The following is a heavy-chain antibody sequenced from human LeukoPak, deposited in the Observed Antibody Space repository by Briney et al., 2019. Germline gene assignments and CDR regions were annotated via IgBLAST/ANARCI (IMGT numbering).Heavy chain of an antibody. Sequence: RGSLRLSCAASGFTFGGYSMNWVRQAPGKGLEWVSHISSGSSTIYYTDSVKGRFTISRDNAKNSLYLQMNGLRVEDTALYYCARGQLTDPRIDYWGQGTLVTVSS. CDR2: ISSGSSTI. CDR3: ARGQLTDPRIDY. D-gene: IGHD1-1*01. V-gene: IGHV3-48*04. J-gene: IGHJ4*02. CDR1: GFTFGGYS.